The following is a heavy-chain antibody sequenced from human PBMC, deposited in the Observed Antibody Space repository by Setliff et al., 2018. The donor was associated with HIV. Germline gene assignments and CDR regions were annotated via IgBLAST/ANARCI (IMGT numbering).Heavy chain of an antibody. CDR3: ARDPYGDYRWDY. V-gene: IGHV3-74*01. J-gene: IGHJ4*02. CDR1: GFTFSSYW. CDR2: INSDGSST. D-gene: IGHD4-17*01. Sequence: LRLSCAASGFTFSSYWMHWVRQAPGKGLVWVSRINSDGSSTSYADSVKGRFTISRDNAKNTLYLQMNSLRAEDTAVYYCARDPYGDYRWDYWGQGTLVTVSS.